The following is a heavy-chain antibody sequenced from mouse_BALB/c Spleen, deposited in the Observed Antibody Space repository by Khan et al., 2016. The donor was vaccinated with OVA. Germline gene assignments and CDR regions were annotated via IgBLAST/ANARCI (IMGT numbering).Heavy chain of an antibody. CDR3: AIYHGYFDV. V-gene: IGHV1-26*01. D-gene: IGHD1-1*01. CDR1: GYSFTGYY. CDR2: INPNNGGT. J-gene: IGHJ1*01. Sequence: VQLKESGPDLVKPGASVKISCKASGYSFTGYYIHWVKQSHGKSLEWIGRINPNNGGTSYNQKFKGKAILTVDKSSNTAYMELRSLTSEDSAVYSCAIYHGYFDVWGAGTTVTVSS.